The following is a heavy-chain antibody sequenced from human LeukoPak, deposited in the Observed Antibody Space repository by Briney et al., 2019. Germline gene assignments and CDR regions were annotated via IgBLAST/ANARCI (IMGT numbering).Heavy chain of an antibody. D-gene: IGHD1-20*01. J-gene: IGHJ4*02. V-gene: IGHV3-49*03. Sequence: PGRSLRLSCTASGFTFGDYAMSWFRQAPGKGVEGVGFIRSKAYGGTTEYAASVKGRFTISRDDSKSIAYLQMNSLKTEDTAVYYCTRDRFNRNDDLDAFDIWGQGTLVTVSS. CDR1: GFTFGDYA. CDR3: TRDRFNRNDDLDAFDI. CDR2: IRSKAYGGTT.